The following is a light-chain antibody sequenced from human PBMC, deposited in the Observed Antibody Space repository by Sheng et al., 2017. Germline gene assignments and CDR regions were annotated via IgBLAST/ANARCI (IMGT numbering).Light chain of an antibody. Sequence: QSVLTQSPSASASLGASVNLTCTLSSGHSSYAIVWHQQRPETGPRFLMKLYSDNSHTKGDGIPDRFSGSSSGAQRYLAISSLQPDDEADYYCQTWGAGIVFGGGTKLTVL. J-gene: IGLJ2*01. CDR2: LYSDNSH. V-gene: IGLV4-69*01. CDR1: SGHSSYA. CDR3: QTWGAGIV.